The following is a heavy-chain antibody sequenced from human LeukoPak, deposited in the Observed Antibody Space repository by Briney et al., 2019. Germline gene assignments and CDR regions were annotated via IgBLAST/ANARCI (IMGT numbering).Heavy chain of an antibody. CDR2: IKQDGSEK. Sequence: PGGSLRLSCAASGFTFSSYWMSWVLQAPGKGLEWVANIKQDGSEKYYVDSVKGRFTISRDNAKNSLYLQMNSLRAEDTAVYYCARDHRYYYDSSGYYPNWFDPWGQGTLVTVSS. V-gene: IGHV3-7*01. J-gene: IGHJ5*02. CDR1: GFTFSSYW. CDR3: ARDHRYYYDSSGYYPNWFDP. D-gene: IGHD3-22*01.